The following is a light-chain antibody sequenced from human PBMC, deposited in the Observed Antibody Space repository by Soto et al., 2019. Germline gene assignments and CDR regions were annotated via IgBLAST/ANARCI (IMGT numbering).Light chain of an antibody. J-gene: IGLJ1*01. CDR1: SSDVGGFNY. CDR2: DVS. CDR3: TSYTRSPTYV. Sequence: QSALTQAASVSGSPGQSVTISCTGTSSDVGGFNYVSWYQQHPGEAPKLVIFDVSYRPSGVSNRCSGSKSGNTASLTISGLQAEDEAEYYCTSYTRSPTYVFGTGTKLTVL. V-gene: IGLV2-14*01.